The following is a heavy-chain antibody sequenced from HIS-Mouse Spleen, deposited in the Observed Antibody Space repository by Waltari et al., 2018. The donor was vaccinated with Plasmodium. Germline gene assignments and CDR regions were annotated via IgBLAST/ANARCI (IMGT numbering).Heavy chain of an antibody. D-gene: IGHD3-3*01. CDR2: INHSGST. J-gene: IGHJ2*01. CDR3: ARVTSSGVYWYFDL. V-gene: IGHV4-34*01. CDR1: GGSFSGYY. Sequence: QVQLQQWGAGLLKPSDTLSLTCAVYGGSFSGYYWSWIRQPPGKGLEWIGEINHSGSTNYNPSLKSRVTISVDTSKNQFSLKLSSVTAADTAVYYCARVTSSGVYWYFDLWGRGTLVTVSS.